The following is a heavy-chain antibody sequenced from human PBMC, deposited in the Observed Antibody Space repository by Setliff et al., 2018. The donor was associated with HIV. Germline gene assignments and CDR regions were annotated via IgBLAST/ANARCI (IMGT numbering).Heavy chain of an antibody. V-gene: IGHV2-70*04. D-gene: IGHD3-10*01. CDR2: IDWDDDK. CDR3: ALEVKLLWAGWFDP. J-gene: IGHJ5*02. Sequence: SWIRQPPGKALEWLARIDWDDDKFYNTSLKTRLTVSKDTSRNQVVLTMTNMDPLDTATYFCALEVKLLWAGWFDPWGQGTLVTVSS.